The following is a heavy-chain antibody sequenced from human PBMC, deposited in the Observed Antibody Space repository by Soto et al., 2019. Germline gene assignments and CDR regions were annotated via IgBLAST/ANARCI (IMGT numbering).Heavy chain of an antibody. CDR1: GFTFSSYG. CDR2: ISYDGSNK. Sequence: QVQLVESGGGVVQPGRSLRLSCAASGFTFSSYGMHWVRQAPGKGLEWVAVISYDGSNKYYADPVKGRFTISRDNSKNTVYLQMNSLRAEETAVFYCAKGRPVLGYWGQGTLVTVSS. CDR3: AKGRPVLGY. V-gene: IGHV3-30*18. J-gene: IGHJ4*02.